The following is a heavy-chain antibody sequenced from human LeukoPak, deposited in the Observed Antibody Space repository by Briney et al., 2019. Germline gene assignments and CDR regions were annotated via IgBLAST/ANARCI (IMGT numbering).Heavy chain of an antibody. Sequence: PSETLSLTCTVSGGSISSSSYYWGWIRQPPGKGLEWIGSIYYSGSTYYNPSLKSRVTISVDTSKNQFSLKLSSVTAADTAVYYCASIYSSSHLYYYYYYMDVWGKGTTVTVSS. J-gene: IGHJ6*03. CDR2: IYYSGST. V-gene: IGHV4-39*07. D-gene: IGHD6-13*01. CDR3: ASIYSSSHLYYYYYYMDV. CDR1: GGSISSSSYY.